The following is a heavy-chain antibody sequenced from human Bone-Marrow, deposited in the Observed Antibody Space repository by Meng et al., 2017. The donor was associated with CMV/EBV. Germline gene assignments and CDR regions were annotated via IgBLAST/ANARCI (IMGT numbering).Heavy chain of an antibody. V-gene: IGHV4-30-4*02. D-gene: IGHD4-17*01. Sequence: VQVQVRGPGRGKPSDTRSLSCRVTGVSISRGDYYWSWIRQPPGKGLEWIGYIYYSGSTYYNPSLKSRVTISVDTSKNQFSLKLSSVTAADTAVYYCIGGVVYGDYVGYFDYWGQGTLVTVSS. J-gene: IGHJ4*02. CDR2: IYYSGST. CDR3: IGGVVYGDYVGYFDY. CDR1: GVSISRGDYY.